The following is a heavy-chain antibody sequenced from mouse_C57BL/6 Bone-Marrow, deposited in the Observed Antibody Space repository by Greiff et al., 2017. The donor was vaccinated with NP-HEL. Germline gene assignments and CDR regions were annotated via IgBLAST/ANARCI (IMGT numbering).Heavy chain of an antibody. CDR2: ISYDGSN. Sequence: EVKLMESGPGLVKPSQSLSLTCSVTGYSITSGSYWNWIRQPPGNQQEWMDFISYDGSNNYKPSLKNRITITSDTSKNQLFLKLISVATADTATYTCAREWDWYFDVWGTGTTVTVSS. J-gene: IGHJ1*03. V-gene: IGHV3-6*01. CDR1: GYSITSGSY. CDR3: AREWDWYFDV.